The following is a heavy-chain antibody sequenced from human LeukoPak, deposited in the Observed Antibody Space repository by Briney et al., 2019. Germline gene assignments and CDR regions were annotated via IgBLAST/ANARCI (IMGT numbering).Heavy chain of an antibody. Sequence: ASVKVSCKASGYTFTSYAMNWVRQAPGQGLEWMGRINPNSGGTNYAQKFQGRVTMTRDTSISTAYMELSRLRSDDTAAYYCARDPFNDSSGYPTHWGQGTLVTVSS. CDR1: GYTFTSYA. CDR2: INPNSGGT. CDR3: ARDPFNDSSGYPTH. D-gene: IGHD3-22*01. V-gene: IGHV1-2*06. J-gene: IGHJ4*02.